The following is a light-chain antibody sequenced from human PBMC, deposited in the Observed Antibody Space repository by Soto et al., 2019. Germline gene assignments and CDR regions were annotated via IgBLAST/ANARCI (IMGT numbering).Light chain of an antibody. V-gene: IGKV1-33*01. CDR3: QKYDNLPL. J-gene: IGKJ2*01. CDR1: QDIGKS. Sequence: DIQMTQSPSSLFASVGDRVTITCQASQDIGKSLNWYQQKPGKAPRLLIYDASSLETGVPPRFSGSGSGTDFAFTISSLQPEDIATYYCQKYDNLPLFGQGTKVDIK. CDR2: DAS.